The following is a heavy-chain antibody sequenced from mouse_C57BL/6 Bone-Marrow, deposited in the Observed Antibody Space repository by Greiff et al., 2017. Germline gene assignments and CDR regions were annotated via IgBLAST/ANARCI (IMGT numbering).Heavy chain of an antibody. D-gene: IGHD1-1*01. CDR1: GYTFTSYW. CDR3: ARDYGSSNWYFDV. Sequence: QVQLQQPGAELVRPGTSVKLSCKASGYTFTSYWMHWVKQRPGQGLEWIGVIDPSDSYTNYNQKFKGKATLTVDTSSSTAYMQLSRLTSEDSAVSYCARDYGSSNWYFDVWGTGTTVTVSS. J-gene: IGHJ1*03. CDR2: IDPSDSYT. V-gene: IGHV1-59*01.